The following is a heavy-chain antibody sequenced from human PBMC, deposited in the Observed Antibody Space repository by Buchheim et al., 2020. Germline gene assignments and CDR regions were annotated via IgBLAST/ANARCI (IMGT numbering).Heavy chain of an antibody. CDR2: ISGSGAHT. D-gene: IGHD4-23*01. Sequence: EVQLLDSGGGLVQTGGSLRLSCAASGFTFSSYAMRWVRQAPGKGLEWVSAISGSGAHTYYADSVKGRVTISRDNSQNTLFLQMNSLRAEDTAVYYCAKGSAYGGREGYFDCWGQGTL. J-gene: IGHJ4*02. V-gene: IGHV3-23*01. CDR1: GFTFSSYA. CDR3: AKGSAYGGREGYFDC.